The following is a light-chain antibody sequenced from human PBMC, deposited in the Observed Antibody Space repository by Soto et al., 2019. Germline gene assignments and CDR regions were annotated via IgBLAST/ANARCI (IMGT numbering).Light chain of an antibody. CDR2: DVS. J-gene: IGLJ1*01. V-gene: IGLV2-11*01. CDR3: CSYAGSYV. Sequence: QAVLTQPRSGSGTTRQSVTISCTGTSSYVGGYNYVSWYQQHPGKAPKLIIYDVSQRPSGVPERFSGSTSGNAASLTISGLMTEDEADYFCCSYAGSYVFGTGTKVTVL. CDR1: SSYVGGYNY.